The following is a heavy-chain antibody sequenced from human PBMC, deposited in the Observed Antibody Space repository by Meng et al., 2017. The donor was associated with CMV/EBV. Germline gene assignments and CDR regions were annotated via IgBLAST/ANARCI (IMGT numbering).Heavy chain of an antibody. CDR1: GFTFSSYE. CDR2: ISSSGSTI. V-gene: IGHV3-48*03. D-gene: IGHD7-27*01. CDR3: ASSGDHDAFDI. J-gene: IGHJ3*02. Sequence: GESLKISCAASGFTFSSYEMNWVRQAPGKGLEWVSYISSSGSTIYHADSVKGRFTISRDNAKNSLYLQMNSLRAEDTAVYYCASSGDHDAFDIWGQGTMVTVSS.